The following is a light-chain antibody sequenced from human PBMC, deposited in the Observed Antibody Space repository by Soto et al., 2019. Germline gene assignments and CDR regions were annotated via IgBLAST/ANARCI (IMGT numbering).Light chain of an antibody. J-gene: IGKJ3*01. V-gene: IGKV2-28*01. CDR3: MQARHIPFT. CDR1: QSLLYSNGYNY. Sequence: DVVMTQSPLSLPVTPGEPASISCRSSQSLLYSNGYNYLDWYLQKPGQSPQLLIYLGSNRASGDPDRFSGSGSGTDFTLKISRVEPEDVGVYYCMQARHIPFTFVPGTKVHIK. CDR2: LGS.